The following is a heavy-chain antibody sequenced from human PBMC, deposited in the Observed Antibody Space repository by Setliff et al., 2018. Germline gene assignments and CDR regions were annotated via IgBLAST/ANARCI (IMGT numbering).Heavy chain of an antibody. CDR1: GFDFSYYY. V-gene: IGHV3-11*04. CDR2: ISGDGNTV. CDR3: ARDGVFYAMDF. J-gene: IGHJ6*02. D-gene: IGHD3-10*01. Sequence: GGSLRLSCAASGFDFSYYYMSWARQAPGKGLEWISKISGDGNTVYYADSVRGRFTISRDNAKDSLYLQMNSLRAEDSAVYYCARDGVFYAMDFWGQGTTVTVSS.